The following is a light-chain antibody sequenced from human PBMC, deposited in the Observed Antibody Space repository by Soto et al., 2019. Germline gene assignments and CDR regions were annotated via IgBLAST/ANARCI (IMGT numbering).Light chain of an antibody. V-gene: IGKV3-20*01. J-gene: IGKJ1*01. Sequence: EIVMTQSPATLSVSPGERATLSCRASQSVSSDLAWYHQKPGQAPRLLIYGASTRATGIPARFSGSGSGTDFTLTISRLDPEDFAVYYCQQYGSSPRTFGQGTKVDIK. CDR1: QSVSSD. CDR3: QQYGSSPRT. CDR2: GAS.